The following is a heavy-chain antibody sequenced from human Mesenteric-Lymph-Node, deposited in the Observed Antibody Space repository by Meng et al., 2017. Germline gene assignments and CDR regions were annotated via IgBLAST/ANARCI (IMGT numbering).Heavy chain of an antibody. V-gene: IGHV3-74*01. J-gene: IGHJ4*02. CDR1: GFTFSSYW. CDR2: INSDGSST. D-gene: IGHD3-3*01. Sequence: GGSLRLSCAASGFTFSSYWMHWVRQAPGKGLVWVSRINSDGSSTSYADSVKGRFTISRDNAKNTLYLQMNSLRAEDTAVYYCARVLANYDFWSGYLDFDYWGQGTLVTVSS. CDR3: ARVLANYDFWSGYLDFDY.